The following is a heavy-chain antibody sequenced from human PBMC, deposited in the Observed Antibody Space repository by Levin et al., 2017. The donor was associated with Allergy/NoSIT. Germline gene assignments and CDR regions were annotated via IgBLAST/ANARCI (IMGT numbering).Heavy chain of an antibody. V-gene: IGHV3-30*03. CDR2: ISFDSNNK. J-gene: IGHJ4*02. D-gene: IGHD6-19*01. CDR3: ARVYQWLAPLLDY. CDR1: GFIFSSYG. Sequence: GESLKISCAASGFIFSSYGMHWVRQAPGKGLEWVTVISFDSNNKYYADSVRGRFTISRDNSKNTLYLQMNSLRVDDTAVYYCARVYQWLAPLLDYWGQGTLVTVSS.